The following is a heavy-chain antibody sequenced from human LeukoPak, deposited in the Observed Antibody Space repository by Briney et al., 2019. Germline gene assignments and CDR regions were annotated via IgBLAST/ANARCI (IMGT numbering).Heavy chain of an antibody. CDR2: INHRGST. CDR1: GGSFSGYY. V-gene: IGHV4-34*01. Sequence: SETLSLTCAVYGGSFSGYYWSWIRRPPGKGLEWIGEINHRGSTNYNPSLKSRVTISVDTSKNQFSLKLSSVTAADTAVYYCAKSNGYGLIDIWGQGTMVTVSS. J-gene: IGHJ3*02. CDR3: AKSNGYGLIDI. D-gene: IGHD3-10*01.